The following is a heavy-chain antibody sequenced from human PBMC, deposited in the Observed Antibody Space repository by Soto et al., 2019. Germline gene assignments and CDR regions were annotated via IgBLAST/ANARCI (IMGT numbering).Heavy chain of an antibody. J-gene: IGHJ4*02. CDR3: ARDPIAAAGTPY. CDR1: GGTFSSYT. Sequence: QVQLVQSGAEVKKPGSSVKVSCKASGGTFSSYTISWVRQAPGQGLEWMGRIIPILGIANYAQKFQGRVTITADKSTSRAYMELSSLRSEDTAVYYCARDPIAAAGTPYWGQGTLVTVSS. D-gene: IGHD6-13*01. CDR2: IIPILGIA. V-gene: IGHV1-69*08.